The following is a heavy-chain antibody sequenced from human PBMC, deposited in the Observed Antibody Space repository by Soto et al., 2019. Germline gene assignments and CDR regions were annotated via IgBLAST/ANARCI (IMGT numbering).Heavy chain of an antibody. D-gene: IGHD1-1*01. CDR2: IYYSGST. Sequence: PSENLSITCTVSGGSISSYYWCWIRQPPGKGLEWIGYIYYSGSTNYNPSLKSRVTISVDTSKNQFSLKLSSVTAADTAVYYCTRQPTTAYYYYYYMDVWGKGTTVTVSS. CDR3: TRQPTTAYYYYYYMDV. V-gene: IGHV4-59*08. J-gene: IGHJ6*03. CDR1: GGSISSYY.